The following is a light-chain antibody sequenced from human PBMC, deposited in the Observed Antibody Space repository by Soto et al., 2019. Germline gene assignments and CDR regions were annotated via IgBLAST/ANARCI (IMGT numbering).Light chain of an antibody. CDR3: QQYNSYSPLT. CDR2: DAS. J-gene: IGKJ3*01. Sequence: DIQMTQSPSTLSASVGDRVTITCRASQSITHWLAWYQQKPEKAPKLLVYDASSLETGVPSRFSGSGSGTEFSLTISSLEPDDFATYYCQQYNSYSPLTFGPGTKVEIK. CDR1: QSITHW. V-gene: IGKV1-5*01.